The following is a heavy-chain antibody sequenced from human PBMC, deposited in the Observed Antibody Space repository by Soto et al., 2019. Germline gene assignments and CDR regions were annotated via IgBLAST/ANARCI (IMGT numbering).Heavy chain of an antibody. V-gene: IGHV3-33*01. D-gene: IGHD3-16*01. CDR2: IWYDGSNK. J-gene: IGHJ3*02. CDR1: GFTFSSYG. CDR3: ARRWGYDAFDI. Sequence: ESGGGVVPPGRSLRLSCAASGFTFSSYGMHWVRQAPGKGLEWVAVIWYDGSNKYYADSVKGRFTISRDNSKNTLYLQMNSLRAEDTAVYYCARRWGYDAFDIWGQGTMVTVSS.